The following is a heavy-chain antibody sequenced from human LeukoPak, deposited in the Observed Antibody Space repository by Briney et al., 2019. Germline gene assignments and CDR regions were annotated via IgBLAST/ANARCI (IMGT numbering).Heavy chain of an antibody. CDR1: GGSISSYY. D-gene: IGHD3-22*01. CDR3: ARVQGVGYYYDSSGQYYFDY. CDR2: IYYSGST. Sequence: SETLSLTCTVSGGSISSYYWSWIRQPPGKGLEWIGYIYYSGSTNYNPSLKSRVTISVDTSKNQFSLKLSSVTAADTAVYYCARVQGVGYYYDSSGQYYFDYWGQGTLVTVSS. J-gene: IGHJ4*02. V-gene: IGHV4-59*01.